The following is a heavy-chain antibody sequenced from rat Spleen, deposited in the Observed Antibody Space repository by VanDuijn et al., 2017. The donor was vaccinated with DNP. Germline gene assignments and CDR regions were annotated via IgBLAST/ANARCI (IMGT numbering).Heavy chain of an antibody. J-gene: IGHJ4*01. Sequence: EVQLVESGGGLVQPGGSLKLSCPASGFTFSDYAMAWGRQAPGKGLEWVATISYDGLRTYYRDSVKGRFTISRDDTRATLYLHMDSLRSDDTATYFCARDNYGTSGALDPWGQGTSVTVSS. CDR1: GFTFSDYA. CDR3: ARDNYGTSGALDP. D-gene: IGHD1-11*01. V-gene: IGHV5-17*01. CDR2: ISYDGLRT.